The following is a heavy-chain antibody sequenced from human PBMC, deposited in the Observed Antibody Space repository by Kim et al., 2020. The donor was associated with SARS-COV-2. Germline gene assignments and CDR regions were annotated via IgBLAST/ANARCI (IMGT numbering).Heavy chain of an antibody. CDR1: GGSFSASS. CDR2: MHHNGNS. V-gene: IGHV4-34*01. J-gene: IGHJ2*01. D-gene: IGHD3-3*01. Sequence: SETLSLTCAVYGGSFSASSWSWIRQPPGKGLEWIGEMHHNGNSHYNPSLKSRVIISVDTSKNQVSLTLTSVTAADTAVYYCARAYYDFWSGFYGWYFDLWGRGTLGTVSS. CDR3: ARAYYDFWSGFYGWYFDL.